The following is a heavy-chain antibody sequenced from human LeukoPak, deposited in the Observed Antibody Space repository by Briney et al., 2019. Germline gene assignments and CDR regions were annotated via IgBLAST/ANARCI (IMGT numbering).Heavy chain of an antibody. CDR2: IYPGDSDT. Sequence: GESLKISCKGSGYSFTSYWIGWVRQMPRKGLEWMGIIYPGDSDTRYSPSFQGQVTISADKSISTAYLQWSSLQASDTAMYYCASGTYDSSGYYYEDAFDIWGQGTMVTVSS. V-gene: IGHV5-51*01. J-gene: IGHJ3*02. CDR1: GYSFTSYW. CDR3: ASGTYDSSGYYYEDAFDI. D-gene: IGHD3-22*01.